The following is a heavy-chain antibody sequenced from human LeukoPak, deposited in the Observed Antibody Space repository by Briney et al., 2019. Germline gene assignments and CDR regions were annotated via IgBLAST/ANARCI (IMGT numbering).Heavy chain of an antibody. CDR3: ARVHRMITFGGPRLNY. CDR1: GYTFTSYD. CDR2: MNPNNGNT. V-gene: IGHV1-8*01. D-gene: IGHD3-16*01. Sequence: ASVKVSCKASGYTFTSYDINWVRQATGQGLEWMGWMNPNNGNTGYAQKFQDRVTMTRNTSISTAYMELSSLRSEDTAVYYCARVHRMITFGGPRLNYWGQGTLVTVSS. J-gene: IGHJ4*02.